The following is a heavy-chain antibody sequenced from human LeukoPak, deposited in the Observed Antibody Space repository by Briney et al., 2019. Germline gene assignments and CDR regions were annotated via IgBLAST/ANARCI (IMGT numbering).Heavy chain of an antibody. CDR1: GFTVSSNY. Sequence: GGSLRLSCAASGFTVSSNYMSWVRQAPGKGLEWVSVIYSGGSTYYADSVKGRFTISRDNSKNTLYLQMNSLRAEDTGVYYCARPLESKGFDYWGQGALVTVSS. V-gene: IGHV3-66*04. J-gene: IGHJ4*02. CDR2: IYSGGST. D-gene: IGHD1-1*01. CDR3: ARPLESKGFDY.